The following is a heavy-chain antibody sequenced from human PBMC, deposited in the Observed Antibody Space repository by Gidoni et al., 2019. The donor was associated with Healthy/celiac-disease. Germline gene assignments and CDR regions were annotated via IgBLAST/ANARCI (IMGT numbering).Heavy chain of an antibody. J-gene: IGHJ4*02. D-gene: IGHD3-3*01. Sequence: QVQLQQWGAGLLKPSETLSLTCAVYGGSFSGYYWSWIRQPPGKGLEWIGEINHSGSTNYNPSLKSRVTISVDTSKNQFSLKLSSVTAADTAVYYCAREGVPWWSGVSSFIDYWGQGTLVTVSS. CDR2: INHSGST. V-gene: IGHV4-34*01. CDR3: AREGVPWWSGVSSFIDY. CDR1: GGSFSGYY.